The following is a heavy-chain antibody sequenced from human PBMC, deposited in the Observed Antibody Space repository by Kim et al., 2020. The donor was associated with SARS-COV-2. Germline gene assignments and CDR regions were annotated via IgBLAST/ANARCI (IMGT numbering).Heavy chain of an antibody. CDR3: ARGIAAAGSFDY. D-gene: IGHD6-13*01. J-gene: IGHJ4*02. V-gene: IGHV4-34*01. Sequence: YNPSLKSRVTISVDTSKNQFSLKLSSVTAADTAVYYCARGIAAAGSFDYWGQGTLVTVSS.